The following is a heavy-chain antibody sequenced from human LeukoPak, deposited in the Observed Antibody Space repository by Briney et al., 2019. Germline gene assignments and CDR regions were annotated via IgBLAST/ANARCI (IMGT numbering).Heavy chain of an antibody. Sequence: SETLSLTCTVSGGSISTYYWTWIRQPPGKGLEWIGYIYYSGSTNYSPSLKSRVTISVDTSKNQFSLKLRSVTAADTAVYYCARHPGQWLVVGLDPWGQGTLVTVSS. CDR2: IYYSGST. D-gene: IGHD6-19*01. J-gene: IGHJ5*02. CDR1: GGSISTYY. CDR3: ARHPGQWLVVGLDP. V-gene: IGHV4-59*08.